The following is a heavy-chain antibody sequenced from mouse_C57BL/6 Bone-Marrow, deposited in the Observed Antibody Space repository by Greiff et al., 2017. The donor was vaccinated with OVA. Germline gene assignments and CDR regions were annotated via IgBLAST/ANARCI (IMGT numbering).Heavy chain of an antibody. CDR2: INPNNGGT. V-gene: IGHV1-22*01. CDR3: ARKFYYGSSPFAY. J-gene: IGHJ3*01. CDR1: GYTFTDYN. Sequence: VQLKQSGPELVKPGASVKMSCKASGYTFTDYNMHWVKQSHGKSLEWIGYINPNNGGTSYNQKFKGKATLTVNKSSSTAYMELRSLTSEDSAVYFCARKFYYGSSPFAYWGQGTLVTVSA. D-gene: IGHD1-1*01.